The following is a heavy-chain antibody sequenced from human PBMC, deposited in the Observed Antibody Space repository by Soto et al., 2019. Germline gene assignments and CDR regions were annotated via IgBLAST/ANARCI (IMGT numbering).Heavy chain of an antibody. D-gene: IGHD3-3*01. CDR1: VYTLTDYF. CDR2: ISAYNGNT. CDR3: STDTLFGAVIRPFEY. Sequence: GASVKFSCKASVYTLTDYFIRWVRQAPGQGLEWMGWISAYNGNTNYAQKLQGRITMTEDTSTDTAYMELSSLRSEDTAVYYCSTDTLFGAVIRPFEYWGHGTLVNLSS. J-gene: IGHJ4*01. V-gene: IGHV1-18*04.